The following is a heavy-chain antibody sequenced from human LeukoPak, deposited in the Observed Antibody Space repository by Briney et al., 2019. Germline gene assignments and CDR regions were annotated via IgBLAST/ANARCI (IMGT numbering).Heavy chain of an antibody. Sequence: PSETLSLTCTVSGGSISSGGYYWSWIRQPPGKGLEWIGYIYYSGSTNYNPSLKSRVTISVDTSKNQFSLKLSSVTAADTAVYYCAGAQGDGVPPAPWFDPWGQGTLVTVSS. D-gene: IGHD2-2*01. J-gene: IGHJ5*02. CDR1: GGSISSGGYY. CDR2: IYYSGST. CDR3: AGAQGDGVPPAPWFDP. V-gene: IGHV4-61*08.